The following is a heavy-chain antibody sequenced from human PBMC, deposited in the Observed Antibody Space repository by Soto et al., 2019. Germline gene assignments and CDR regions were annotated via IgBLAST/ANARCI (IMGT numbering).Heavy chain of an antibody. Sequence: ASVKVSCKASGYTFTCYYMHWVRQAPGQGLEWMGWINPNSGDTNYAQKFQGWVTMTRDTSISTAYMELRSLRSDDTAVYYCARSQADITMVRGVSMAVWGKGTTVTVSS. CDR3: ARSQADITMVRGVSMAV. D-gene: IGHD3-10*01. CDR2: INPNSGDT. J-gene: IGHJ6*03. CDR1: GYTFTCYY. V-gene: IGHV1-2*04.